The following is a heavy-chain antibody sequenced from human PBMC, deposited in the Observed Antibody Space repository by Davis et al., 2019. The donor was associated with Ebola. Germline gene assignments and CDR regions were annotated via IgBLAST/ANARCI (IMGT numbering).Heavy chain of an antibody. D-gene: IGHD4-11*01. V-gene: IGHV4-4*02. CDR3: ARQHRVTRPLDL. J-gene: IGHJ5*02. CDR1: GGSISSSNW. CDR2: IYYSGST. Sequence: MPSETLSLTCAVSGGSISSSNWWSWVRQPPGKGLEWIGYIYYSGSTYYNPSLKSRVTISVDTSKNQFSLSLSSLTAADTAIYYCARQHRVTRPLDLWGQGTLVTVSS.